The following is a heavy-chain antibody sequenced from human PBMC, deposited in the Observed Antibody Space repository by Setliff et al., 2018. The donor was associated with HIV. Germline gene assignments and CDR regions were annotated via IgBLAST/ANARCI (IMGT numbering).Heavy chain of an antibody. J-gene: IGHJ4*02. CDR2: IKQDGNEE. CDR3: GSARIPTGGTSTSLDY. Sequence: GGSLRLSCVASGFTFSNYWMSWLRQAPGKGLEWLANIKQDGNEEYYVDSVKGRFTISRDNAKSSLHLQMNRLRAEDTAVYYCGSARIPTGGTSTSLDYWGPGALVAVSS. CDR1: GFTFSNYW. D-gene: IGHD1-1*01. V-gene: IGHV3-7*03.